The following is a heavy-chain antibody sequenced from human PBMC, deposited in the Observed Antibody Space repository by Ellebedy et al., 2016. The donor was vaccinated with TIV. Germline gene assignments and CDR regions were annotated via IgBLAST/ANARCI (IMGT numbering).Heavy chain of an antibody. J-gene: IGHJ1*01. V-gene: IGHV4-59*01. D-gene: IGHD6-19*01. Sequence: MPSETLSLTCTVSGGPISSYYWSWIRQPPGKGLEWIGYIYYSGSTNYNPSLKSRVTISVDTSKNQFSLKLSSVTAADTAVYYCARNKGAGTGAEYFQHWGQGTLVTVSS. CDR2: IYYSGST. CDR1: GGPISSYY. CDR3: ARNKGAGTGAEYFQH.